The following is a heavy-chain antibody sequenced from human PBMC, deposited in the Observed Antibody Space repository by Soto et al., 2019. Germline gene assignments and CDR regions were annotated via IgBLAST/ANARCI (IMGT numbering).Heavy chain of an antibody. D-gene: IGHD3-10*01. CDR1: GGTLSSYT. CDR3: AGCPRYGSGSADYYYYYIDV. V-gene: IGHV1-69*08. J-gene: IGHJ6*03. CDR2: IIPFRGTA. Sequence: QVQLVQSGAEVKKPGSSVRVSCQASGGTLSSYTIHWVRQAPGQGLEWMVRIIPFRGTADYAQNFQGRGTISADKFTSTAYMELSSLRSEDTAVYYCAGCPRYGSGSADYYYYYIDVWGQGTTVTVSS.